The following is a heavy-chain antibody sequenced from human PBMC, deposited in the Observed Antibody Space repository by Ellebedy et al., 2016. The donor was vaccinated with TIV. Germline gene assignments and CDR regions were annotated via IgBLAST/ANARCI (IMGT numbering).Heavy chain of an antibody. CDR2: IYSGGST. V-gene: IGHV3-53*01. CDR1: GFTVSSNY. CDR3: ARVPITMIVGGGMDV. D-gene: IGHD3-22*01. Sequence: ETLSLXXAASGFTVSSNYMSWVRQAPGKGLEWVSVIYSGGSTYYADSVKGRFTISRDNSKNTLYLQMNSLRAEDTAVYYCARVPITMIVGGGMDVWGQGTTVTVSS. J-gene: IGHJ6*02.